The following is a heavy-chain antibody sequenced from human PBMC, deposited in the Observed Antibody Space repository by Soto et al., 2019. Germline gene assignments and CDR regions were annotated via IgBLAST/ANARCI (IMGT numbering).Heavy chain of an antibody. J-gene: IGHJ6*02. V-gene: IGHV3-66*03. Sequence: GGSLRLSCAASGFTVSSNYMSWVRQAPGKGLEWVSVIYSCGSTYYADSVKGRFTISRDNSKNTLYLQMNSLRAEDTAVYYCARTAGGGDCYYPELGYYYYGMDVWGQGTTVTVSS. CDR3: ARTAGGGDCYYPELGYYYYGMDV. D-gene: IGHD2-21*02. CDR1: GFTVSSNY. CDR2: IYSCGST.